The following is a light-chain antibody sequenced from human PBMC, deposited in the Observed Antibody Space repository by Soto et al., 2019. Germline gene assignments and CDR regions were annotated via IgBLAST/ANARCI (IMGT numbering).Light chain of an antibody. J-gene: IGLJ1*01. Sequence: QSVLTQPRSVSGSPGQSVTISCTGTSTDVGGYNYVSWYQQHPGKVPKLMLYDVSKRPSGVPYRFSGSKSGNTASLTISWLQAEDEADYYCCSYAGRDTLYVFGSGTKLTVL. CDR1: STDVGGYNY. CDR3: CSYAGRDTLYV. CDR2: DVS. V-gene: IGLV2-11*01.